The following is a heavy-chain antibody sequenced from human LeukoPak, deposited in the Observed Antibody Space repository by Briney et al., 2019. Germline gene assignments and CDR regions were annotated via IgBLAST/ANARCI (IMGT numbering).Heavy chain of an antibody. CDR1: AFTFSDYY. Sequence: GGSLRLSCAASAFTFSDYYMSWIRQAPGKGLEWVSYISSSGSTIYYADSVKGRFTISRDNAKNSLYLQMNSLRAEDTAVYYCARALDYYYYMDVWGKGPTVTVSS. V-gene: IGHV3-11*04. CDR2: ISSSGSTI. J-gene: IGHJ6*03. CDR3: ARALDYYYYMDV.